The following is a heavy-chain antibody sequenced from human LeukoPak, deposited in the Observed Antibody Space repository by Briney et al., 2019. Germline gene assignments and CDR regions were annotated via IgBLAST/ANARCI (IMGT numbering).Heavy chain of an antibody. V-gene: IGHV1-58*02. D-gene: IGHD2-2*01. Sequence: SVKVSCKASGFTFTSSAMQWVRQARGQRLEWIGWIVVGSGNTNYAQKFQERVTITRDMSTSTAYMELSSLRSEDTAVYYCAALEYCSSTSYYEGSNYWGQGTLVTVSS. J-gene: IGHJ4*02. CDR3: AALEYCSSTSYYEGSNY. CDR1: GFTFTSSA. CDR2: IVVGSGNT.